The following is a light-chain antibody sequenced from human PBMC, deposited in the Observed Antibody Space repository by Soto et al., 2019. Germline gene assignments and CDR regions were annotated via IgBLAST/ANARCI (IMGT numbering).Light chain of an antibody. CDR2: EVS. CDR3: SSYTGSSTWV. V-gene: IGLV2-14*01. J-gene: IGLJ3*02. Sequence: QSALTQPASVSGSPGQSITISCTGTSSDVGAYNYVSWYQQHPGKAPKLMIYEVSNRPSGVSNRFSGPKSGNTASLTISGLQAEDEADYYCSSYTGSSTWVFGGGTKLTVL. CDR1: SSDVGAYNY.